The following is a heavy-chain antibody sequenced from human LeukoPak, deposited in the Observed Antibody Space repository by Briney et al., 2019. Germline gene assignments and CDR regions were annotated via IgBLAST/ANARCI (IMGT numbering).Heavy chain of an antibody. CDR1: GFTFSSYG. V-gene: IGHV3-30*02. D-gene: IGHD3-3*01. J-gene: IGHJ1*01. Sequence: GGSLRLSCAASGFTFSSYGMHWVRQAPGKGLEWVAFIRYDGSNKYYADSVKGRFTISRDNSKSSLYLQMKSLRAEDTAVYYCVRDVAYDFRNPYRYFQHWGQGTLVTVSS. CDR2: IRYDGSNK. CDR3: VRDVAYDFRNPYRYFQH.